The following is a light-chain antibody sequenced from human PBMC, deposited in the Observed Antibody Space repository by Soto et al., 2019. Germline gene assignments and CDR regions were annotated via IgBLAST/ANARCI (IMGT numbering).Light chain of an antibody. V-gene: IGKV1-33*01. Sequence: DLQMTQSPSSLSASVGDRVTITCQASQDIRTYLNWYQQTPGKAPKLLIYDASNLETGVPSRFSGSGSGTDFTFTISSLQPEDIATYYCQQYDNLPLTFGGGTKVEIK. J-gene: IGKJ4*01. CDR2: DAS. CDR3: QQYDNLPLT. CDR1: QDIRTY.